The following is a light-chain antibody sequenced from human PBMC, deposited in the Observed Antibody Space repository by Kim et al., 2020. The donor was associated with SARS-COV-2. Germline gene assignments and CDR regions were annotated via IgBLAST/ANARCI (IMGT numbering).Light chain of an antibody. CDR3: QSYDSSNQV. Sequence: VTIACTRTSGHIASHSVQWYQQRPSSAPPLVIYENNHRPSGVPARFSGSIDSSSNSASLTISGLKTEDEADYYCQSYDSSNQVFGGGTQLTVL. CDR1: SGHIASHS. V-gene: IGLV6-57*03. J-gene: IGLJ2*01. CDR2: ENN.